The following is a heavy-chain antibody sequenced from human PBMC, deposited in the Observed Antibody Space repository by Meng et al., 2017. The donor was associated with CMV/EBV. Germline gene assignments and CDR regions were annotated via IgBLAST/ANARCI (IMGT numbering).Heavy chain of an antibody. D-gene: IGHD3-22*01. CDR2: IYYSGGT. Sequence: ISSGGYYWSWIRQHPGKGLEWIGYIYYSGGTYYNPSLKSRVTISVDTSKNQFSLKLSSVTAADTAVYYCARAPYDSSGYLVALGDYWGQGTLVTVSS. CDR1: ISSGGYY. V-gene: IGHV4-31*02. CDR3: ARAPYDSSGYLVALGDY. J-gene: IGHJ4*02.